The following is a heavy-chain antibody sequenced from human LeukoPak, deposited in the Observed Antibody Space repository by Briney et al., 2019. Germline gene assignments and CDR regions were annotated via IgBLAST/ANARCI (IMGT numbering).Heavy chain of an antibody. CDR1: GFTFSNYW. V-gene: IGHV3-7*01. CDR3: ARAPVTAASGPGGY. J-gene: IGHJ4*02. Sequence: GGSLRLSCEGSGFTFSNYWMGWVRQAPGKGLQWVANIKADGSEKYYVDSVKGRFTISRDNAKNSLYLQMNSLRAEDTAVYYCARAPVTAASGPGGYWGQGTLVTVSS. D-gene: IGHD6-13*01. CDR2: IKADGSEK.